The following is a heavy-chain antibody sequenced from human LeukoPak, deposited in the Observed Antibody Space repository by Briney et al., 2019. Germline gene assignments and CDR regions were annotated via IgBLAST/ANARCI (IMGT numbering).Heavy chain of an antibody. CDR1: GGSISSYY. CDR2: IYTSGST. D-gene: IGHD2-15*01. Sequence: PSETLSLTCTVSGGSISSYYWSWIRQPAGKGLEWIGRIYTSGSTNYNPSLKSRVTMSVDTSKNQFSLKLSSVTAADTAVYYCARDAPYCSGGSCYLQPFDYWGQGTLVTVSS. J-gene: IGHJ4*02. CDR3: ARDAPYCSGGSCYLQPFDY. V-gene: IGHV4-4*07.